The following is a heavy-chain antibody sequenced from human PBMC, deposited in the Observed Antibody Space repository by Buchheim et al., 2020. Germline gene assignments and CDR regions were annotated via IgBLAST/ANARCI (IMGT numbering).Heavy chain of an antibody. CDR1: GYTFTTYG. V-gene: IGHV1-18*03. Sequence: QVQLVQSGGEVKKPGASVKVSCKASGYTFTTYGITWVRQAPGQGLEWLGWVSADNGRTNYAEKVQGRVTMTTDTSTSTAYIELTNLTSDDMAVYYCARGSVTVDYWGQGTL. D-gene: IGHD3-22*01. J-gene: IGHJ4*02. CDR3: ARGSVTVDY. CDR2: VSADNGRT.